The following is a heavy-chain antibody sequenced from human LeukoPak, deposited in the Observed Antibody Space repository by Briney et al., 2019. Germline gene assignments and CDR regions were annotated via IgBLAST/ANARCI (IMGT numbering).Heavy chain of an antibody. CDR2: ISGSGSNT. CDR3: AKDRPGAWKQAH. Sequence: GGSLRLSCAASGFTFSSNAMSWVRQAPGKGLEWVSGISGSGSNTYYAASVKGGFTISRDTSKNTPYLQMNSLNAEDTALYYCAKDRPGAWKQAHWGQGTLVTVSS. V-gene: IGHV3-23*01. J-gene: IGHJ4*02. CDR1: GFTFSSNA. D-gene: IGHD5-18*01.